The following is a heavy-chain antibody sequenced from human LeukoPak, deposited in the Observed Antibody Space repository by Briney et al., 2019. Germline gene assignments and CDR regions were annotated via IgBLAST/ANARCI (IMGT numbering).Heavy chain of an antibody. J-gene: IGHJ4*02. Sequence: GGSLRLSCAASGFTFSNYYLNWVRQAPGKGLEWLSYISSSDSTFADSVKGRFTISRDNAKNSVYLQMNSLRDEDTAVYYCARDSDWAFDYWGQGTLVTVSS. CDR3: ARDSDWAFDY. CDR1: GFTFSNYY. D-gene: IGHD6-19*01. V-gene: IGHV3-48*02. CDR2: ISSSDST.